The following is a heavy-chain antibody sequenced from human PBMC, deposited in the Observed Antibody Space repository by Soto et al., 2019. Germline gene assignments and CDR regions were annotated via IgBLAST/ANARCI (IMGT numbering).Heavy chain of an antibody. CDR1: GGTFSSYA. D-gene: IGHD3-22*01. CDR3: AREDSSGYSLAGTDAFDI. CDR2: IIPIFGTA. Sequence: SVKVSCKASGGTFSSYAISWVRQAPGQGLEWMGGIIPIFGTANYAQKFQGRVTITADESTSTAYMELSSLRSEDTAVYYCAREDSSGYSLAGTDAFDIWGQGTMVTVSS. V-gene: IGHV1-69*13. J-gene: IGHJ3*02.